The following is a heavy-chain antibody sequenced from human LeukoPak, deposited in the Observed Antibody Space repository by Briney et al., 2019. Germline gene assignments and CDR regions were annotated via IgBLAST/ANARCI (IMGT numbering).Heavy chain of an antibody. CDR2: IVPVIEIA. J-gene: IGHJ4*02. Sequence: GASVKVSCKASGGTLITHIISWVRQAPGQGLEWMGRIVPVIEIANYAQKFQGRVTITADKSTNTAYMEMNNLRFEDTAVYYCARHSSRGQYYAFDFWGQGALVTFSP. V-gene: IGHV1-69*02. CDR3: ARHSSRGQYYAFDF. CDR1: GGTLITHI. D-gene: IGHD3-3*01.